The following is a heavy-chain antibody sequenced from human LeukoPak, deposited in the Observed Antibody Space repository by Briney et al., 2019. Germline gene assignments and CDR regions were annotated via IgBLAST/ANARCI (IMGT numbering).Heavy chain of an antibody. D-gene: IGHD1-1*01. V-gene: IGHV3-23*01. Sequence: PGGSLSLSRAASGFTFSSYAMSWVRQAPGKGLAWVSTISGSGGSTYYADSVKGRFTISRDNSKNTLYLQMNSLRAEDTAVYYCAKGTTGQTRIDAFDIWGQGTMVTVSS. CDR1: GFTFSSYA. J-gene: IGHJ3*02. CDR3: AKGTTGQTRIDAFDI. CDR2: ISGSGGST.